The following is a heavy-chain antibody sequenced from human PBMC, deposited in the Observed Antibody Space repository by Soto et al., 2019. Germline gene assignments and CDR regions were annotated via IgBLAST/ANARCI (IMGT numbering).Heavy chain of an antibody. CDR3: AKEGQQLGGGYFDY. CDR1: GFTFSSYA. D-gene: IGHD6-13*01. J-gene: IGHJ4*02. Sequence: EVQLLESGGGLVQPGGSLRLSCAASGFTFSSYAMSWVRQAPGKGLEWVSAISGSGGSTYYADSVKGRFTISRDNSKNALDMQMNGLRAEDTAVYYCAKEGQQLGGGYFDYWGQGTLVTVSS. V-gene: IGHV3-23*01. CDR2: ISGSGGST.